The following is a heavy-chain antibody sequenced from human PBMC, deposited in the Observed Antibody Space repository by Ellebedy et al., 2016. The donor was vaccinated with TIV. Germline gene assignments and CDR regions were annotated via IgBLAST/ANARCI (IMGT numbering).Heavy chain of an antibody. CDR3: ARERDSYDNSGYLGY. CDR2: SSNKADSYTT. D-gene: IGHD3-22*01. Sequence: GESLKISCAASGFTFSDHYIDWVRQAPGKGLEWVGRSSNKADSYTTEYAASVKGRFTFSRDDSKNSLYMQMNSLKTEDTAVYHCARERDSYDNSGYLGYWGQGTLVSVSS. V-gene: IGHV3-72*01. CDR1: GFTFSDHY. J-gene: IGHJ4*02.